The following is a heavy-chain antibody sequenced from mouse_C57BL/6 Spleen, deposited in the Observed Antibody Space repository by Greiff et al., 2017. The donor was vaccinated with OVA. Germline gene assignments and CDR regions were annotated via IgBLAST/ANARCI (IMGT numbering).Heavy chain of an antibody. J-gene: IGHJ4*01. V-gene: IGHV1-59*01. D-gene: IGHD3-2*02. CDR2: IDPSDSYT. CDR1: GYTFTSYW. CDR3: ARTAQATPYAMDY. Sequence: VQLQQSGAELVRPGTSVKLSCKASGYTFTSYWMHWVKQRPGQGLEWIGVIDPSDSYTNYNQKFKGKATLTVDKSSSTAYMQLSSLTSEDSAVYDCARTAQATPYAMDYWGQGTSVTVSS.